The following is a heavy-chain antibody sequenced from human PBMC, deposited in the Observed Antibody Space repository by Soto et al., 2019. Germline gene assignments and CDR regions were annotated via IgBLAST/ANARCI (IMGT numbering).Heavy chain of an antibody. J-gene: IGHJ4*02. CDR3: ARGDCKTSCYIGF. V-gene: IGHV1-46*04. D-gene: IGHD2-2*02. CDR1: GYMFTYYY. CDR2: INPNGGAT. Sequence: APVKVSWKASGYMFTYYYIHWVRQDPGQGLEWMGIINPNGGATMYADSVKGRFTISRDNAKDSLYLQMDSLIVEDTAVYYCARGDCKTSCYIGFWGQGALVTVSS.